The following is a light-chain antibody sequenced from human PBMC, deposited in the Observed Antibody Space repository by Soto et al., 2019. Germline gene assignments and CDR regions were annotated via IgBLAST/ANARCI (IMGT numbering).Light chain of an antibody. J-gene: IGKJ1*01. Sequence: EIVLTQSPGTLSLSPGERATLSCRASQSVSNNYLAWYQQKPGQAPRLVIYGASNRATGIPARFSGSGSGTEFTLTISSLQSEDFAVYYCQQYNNWPPETFGQGTKWIS. V-gene: IGKV3-15*01. CDR2: GAS. CDR3: QQYNNWPPET. CDR1: QSVSNN.